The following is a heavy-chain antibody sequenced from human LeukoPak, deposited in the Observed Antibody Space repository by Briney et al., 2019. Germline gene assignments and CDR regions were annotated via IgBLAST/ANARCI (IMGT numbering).Heavy chain of an antibody. D-gene: IGHD2-8*01. CDR3: ARTYCTNGVCNRKAFDI. CDR1: GFTFSSNI. J-gene: IGHJ3*02. CDR2: ITSSSTTT. V-gene: IGHV3-48*01. Sequence: PGGSLRLSCAASGFTFSSNIMNWVRQAPGKGLEWVSYITSSSTTTYYAHSVKGRFITSRDNDKNSLYLQMNSLRAEDTAVYYCARTYCTNGVCNRKAFDIWGQGTMFTVSS.